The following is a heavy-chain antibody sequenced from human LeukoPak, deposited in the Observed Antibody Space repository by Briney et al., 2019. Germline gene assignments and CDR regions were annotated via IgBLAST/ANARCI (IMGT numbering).Heavy chain of an antibody. J-gene: IGHJ3*02. Sequence: GGSLRLSCAASGFTFSSYSMNWVRQAPGKGLEWVSSISSSGSYIYYADSVKGRFTISRDNAKNSLYLQMNSLRAEDTAVYYCARGQGWNPEAVTNAFDIWGQGTMVTVSS. V-gene: IGHV3-21*01. CDR3: ARGQGWNPEAVTNAFDI. D-gene: IGHD1-1*01. CDR2: ISSSGSYI. CDR1: GFTFSSYS.